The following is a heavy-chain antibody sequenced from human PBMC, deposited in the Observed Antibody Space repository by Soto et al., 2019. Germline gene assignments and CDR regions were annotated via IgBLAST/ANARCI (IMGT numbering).Heavy chain of an antibody. CDR3: ARGGGSYSARYFDY. CDR2: IIPIFGTA. D-gene: IGHD1-26*01. Sequence: QVQLVQSGAEVKKPGSSVKVSCKAPGGTFSSYAISWVRQAPGQGLEWTGGIIPIFGTANYAQKFQGRVTITADESTSTAYMELSSLRSEDTAVYYCARGGGSYSARYFDYWGQGTLVTVSS. J-gene: IGHJ4*02. CDR1: GGTFSSYA. V-gene: IGHV1-69*01.